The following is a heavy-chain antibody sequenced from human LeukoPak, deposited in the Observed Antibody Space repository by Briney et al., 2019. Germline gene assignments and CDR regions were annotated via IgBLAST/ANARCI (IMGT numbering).Heavy chain of an antibody. V-gene: IGHV7-4-1*02. Sequence: ASVKVSCKASGYTFTSYAMNWVRQAPGQGLEWMGWINTNTGNPTYAQGFTGRFVFSLDTSVSTAYLQISSLKAEDTAVYYCASRGGWGYRMKFDYGGQGTLVTVSS. CDR2: INTNTGNP. J-gene: IGHJ4*02. CDR3: ASRGGWGYRMKFDY. D-gene: IGHD5-24*01. CDR1: GYTFTSYA.